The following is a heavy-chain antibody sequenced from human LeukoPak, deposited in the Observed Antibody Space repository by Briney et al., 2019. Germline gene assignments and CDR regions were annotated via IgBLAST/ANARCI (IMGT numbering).Heavy chain of an antibody. CDR2: INPSGGST. CDR1: GYTFTSYY. V-gene: IGHV1-46*01. D-gene: IGHD3-3*01. CDR3: AGQKAYYDFWSGYYTGQGNWFDP. Sequence: ASVKVSCKASGYTFTSYYMHWVRQAPGQGLEWMGIINPSGGSTSYAQKFQGRVTMTRDTSTSTVYMELSSLRSEDTAVYYCAGQKAYYDFWSGYYTGQGNWFDPWGQGTLVTVSS. J-gene: IGHJ5*02.